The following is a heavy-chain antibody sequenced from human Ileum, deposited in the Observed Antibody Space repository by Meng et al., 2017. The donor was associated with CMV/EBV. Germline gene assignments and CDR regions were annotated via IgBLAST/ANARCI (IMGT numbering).Heavy chain of an antibody. CDR2: INPNTGTT. CDR1: GYTFTGYY. J-gene: IGHJ4*02. Sequence: QVHLVQSGAEVKQPGASVKVSCKASGYTFTGYYLHWVRQAPGQGLEWMAWINPNTGTTDYAQKFRGRVTMTRDTSISTAHMELSSLKSDDTAVYYCARGGGAADYWGQGTLVTVSS. V-gene: IGHV1-2*02. CDR3: ARGGGAADY. D-gene: IGHD1-26*01.